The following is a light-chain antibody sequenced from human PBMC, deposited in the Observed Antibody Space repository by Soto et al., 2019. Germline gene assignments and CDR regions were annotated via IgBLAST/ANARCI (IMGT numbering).Light chain of an antibody. CDR2: KAS. CDR3: QQYDSYPFT. V-gene: IGKV1-5*03. Sequence: DIPMTLSPSTLSASVGDRVTITCRASQSINNWLAWYQQKPGKAPKLLISKASNLKSGVPSRFSGTGSGTEFTLTTSSLQPDDFASYYCQQYDSYPFTFGGGTKVEI. CDR1: QSINNW. J-gene: IGKJ4*01.